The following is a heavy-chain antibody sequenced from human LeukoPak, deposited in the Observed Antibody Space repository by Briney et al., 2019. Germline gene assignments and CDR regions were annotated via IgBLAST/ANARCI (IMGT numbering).Heavy chain of an antibody. CDR2: VTPTTGNT. CDR1: GYTFTSYD. CDR3: ARGETQCMDY. J-gene: IGHJ4*02. Sequence: ASVKVSCKASGYTFTSYDINWVRQAPGQGLEWMGWVTPTTGNTGYAQKFQGRVTITRDTSIGTTYLELSSLRSEDTAMYYCARGETQCMDYRGQGTLVTVSS. D-gene: IGHD2-8*01. V-gene: IGHV1-8*03.